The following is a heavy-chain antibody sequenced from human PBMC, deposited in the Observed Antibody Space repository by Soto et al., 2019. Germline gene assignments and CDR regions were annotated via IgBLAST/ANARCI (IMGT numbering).Heavy chain of an antibody. D-gene: IGHD5-12*01. CDR2: INPNSGGT. V-gene: IGHV1-2*04. Sequence: GSSVKVSCKASGYTFTGYYMHWVRQAPGEGLEWMGWINPNSGGTNYAQKFQGWVTMTRDTSISTAYMELSRLRSDDTAVYYCARGLPFPSGYDQRPNCFDPWGQGTLVTVSS. CDR1: GYTFTGYY. CDR3: ARGLPFPSGYDQRPNCFDP. J-gene: IGHJ5*02.